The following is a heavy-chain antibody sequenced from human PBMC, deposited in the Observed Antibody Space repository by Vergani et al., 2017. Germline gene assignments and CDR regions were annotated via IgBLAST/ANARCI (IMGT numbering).Heavy chain of an antibody. Sequence: EVALVQSGPEMRKPGESLKISCKGSEYSFGNYWIGWVRQMPGKGLEWMAIIYTADSDTRYSPSFQGQVTISADKSISTAFLQWDSLKASDTALYYCARHTTYTDSWGQGTLVTVSS. CDR1: EYSFGNYW. CDR2: IYTADSDT. CDR3: ARHTTYTDS. D-gene: IGHD1-1*01. V-gene: IGHV5-51*01. J-gene: IGHJ4*02.